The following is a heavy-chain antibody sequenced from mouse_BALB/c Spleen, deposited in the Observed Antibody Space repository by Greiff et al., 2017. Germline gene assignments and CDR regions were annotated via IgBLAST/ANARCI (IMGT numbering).Heavy chain of an antibody. Sequence: EVKLVESGGGLVKPGGSLKLSCAASGFTFSSYAMSWVRQSPEKRLEWVAEISSGGSYTYYPDTVTGRFTISRDNAKNTLYLEMSSLRSEDTAMYYCARENYGRGFAYWGQGTLITVSA. J-gene: IGHJ3*01. CDR1: GFTFSSYA. V-gene: IGHV5-9-4*01. D-gene: IGHD1-1*01. CDR2: ISSGGSYT. CDR3: ARENYGRGFAY.